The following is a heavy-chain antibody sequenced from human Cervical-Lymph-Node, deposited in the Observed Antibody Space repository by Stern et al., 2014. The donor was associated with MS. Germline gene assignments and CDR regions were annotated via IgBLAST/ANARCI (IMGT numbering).Heavy chain of an antibody. V-gene: IGHV3-23*04. D-gene: IGHD6-19*01. CDR1: GFTFSSYA. Sequence: VQLVESGGSLVQPGGSLRLSCAASGFTFSSYAMGWVRQAPGKGLEWVSAISGSGDSTYYADSVKGRFTISRDNSKNTLYLQMNSLRADDTAVYYCAKEGILVASFDYWGQGTLVTVSS. CDR3: AKEGILVASFDY. J-gene: IGHJ4*02. CDR2: ISGSGDST.